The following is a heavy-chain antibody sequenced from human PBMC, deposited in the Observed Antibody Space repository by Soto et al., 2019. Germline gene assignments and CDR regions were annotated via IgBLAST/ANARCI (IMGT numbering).Heavy chain of an antibody. D-gene: IGHD3-10*01. CDR3: AKASLYYYGSGSYIGY. V-gene: IGHV3-23*01. J-gene: IGHJ4*02. CDR1: GFTFSSYA. CDR2: ISGSGGST. Sequence: EVQLLESGGGLVQPGGSLRLSCAASGFTFSSYAMSWVRQAPGKGLEWVSAISGSGGSTYYADSVKGRFTISRDNSKNTLYLQMNSLRAEDTAVYYSAKASLYYYGSGSYIGYWGQGTLVTVSS.